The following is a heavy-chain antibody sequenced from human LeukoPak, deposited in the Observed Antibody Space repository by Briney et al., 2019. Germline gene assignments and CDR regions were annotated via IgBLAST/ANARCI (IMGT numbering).Heavy chain of an antibody. Sequence: PGGSLRLSRAASRFTLSNYWMSWVRQAPGKGLEWVANIKQDGSETYYVHSVKGRFTISRDNAKNSLSLQMNSLRAEDTAVYYCARQRGSGCLDYWGQGTLVTVSS. CDR2: IKQDGSET. V-gene: IGHV3-7*01. CDR1: RFTLSNYW. D-gene: IGHD6-19*01. J-gene: IGHJ4*02. CDR3: ARQRGSGCLDY.